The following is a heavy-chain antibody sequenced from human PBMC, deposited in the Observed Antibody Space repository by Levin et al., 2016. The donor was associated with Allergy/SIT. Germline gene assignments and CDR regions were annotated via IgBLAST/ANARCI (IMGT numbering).Heavy chain of an antibody. D-gene: IGHD3-22*01. V-gene: IGHV3-23*01. J-gene: IGHJ6*02. CDR2: ISGSGASP. CDR3: ARDYSDKYDIGGGLDV. Sequence: GESLKISCATSGFTFDRYALTWVRQAPGKGLEWVSGISGSGASPYYADSVKGRFTISRDNSKNTLYLQMNSLRAEDTAVYYCARDYSDKYDIGGGLDVWGQGTTVTVSS. CDR1: GFTFDRYA.